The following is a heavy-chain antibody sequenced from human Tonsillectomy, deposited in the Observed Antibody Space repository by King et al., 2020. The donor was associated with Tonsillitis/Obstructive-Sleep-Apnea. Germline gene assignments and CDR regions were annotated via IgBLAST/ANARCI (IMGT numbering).Heavy chain of an antibody. CDR2: INHSGST. CDR1: GGSFSGYY. D-gene: IGHD2-15*01. Sequence: QVQLQQWGAGLLKPSETLSLTCAVYGGSFSGYYWSWIRQPPGKGLEWIGEINHSGSTNYNPSLMSRVTMSVDTSKNQFSLKLSSVTAADTAVYYCARDNAHLGYCRGGSCYSGSYYFDYWDQGTLVTVSS. CDR3: ARDNAHLGYCRGGSCYSGSYYFDY. V-gene: IGHV4-34*01. J-gene: IGHJ4*02.